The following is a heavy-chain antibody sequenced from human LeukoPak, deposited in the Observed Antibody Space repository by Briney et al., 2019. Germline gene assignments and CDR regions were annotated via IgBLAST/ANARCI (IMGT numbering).Heavy chain of an antibody. CDR3: VRDPSGSGFAFDS. J-gene: IGHJ4*02. CDR1: GFTFSGYY. Sequence: PGGSLRLSCAASGFTFSGYYMHWVRQAPGKGLEWVAFVWFDGSNKHYADSVKGRFTISRDNSEDTLYLQMNSLRAEDTAVYYCVRDPSGSGFAFDSWGQGALVTVSS. D-gene: IGHD1-1*01. CDR2: VWFDGSNK. V-gene: IGHV3-33*08.